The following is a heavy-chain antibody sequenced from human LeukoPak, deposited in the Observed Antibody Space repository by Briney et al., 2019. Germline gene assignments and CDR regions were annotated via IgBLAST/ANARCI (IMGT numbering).Heavy chain of an antibody. Sequence: GASVKVSCKVSGYTLTELSMHWVRQAPGKGLEWMGGFDPEDGETIYAQKFQGRVTMTEDTTTDTAYMELSSLRSEDTAVYYCATVHREGKWEFDYWGQGTLVTVSS. CDR2: FDPEDGET. V-gene: IGHV1-24*01. D-gene: IGHD1-26*01. CDR3: ATVHREGKWEFDY. CDR1: GYTLTELS. J-gene: IGHJ4*02.